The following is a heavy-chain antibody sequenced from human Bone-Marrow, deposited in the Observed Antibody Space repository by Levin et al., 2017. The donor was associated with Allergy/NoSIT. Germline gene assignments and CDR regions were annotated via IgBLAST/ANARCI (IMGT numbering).Heavy chain of an antibody. CDR2: IRGSGVGT. V-gene: IGHV3-23*01. Sequence: GESLKISCAASGFTFSSYAMSWVRQAPGKGLEWVSGIRGSGVGTYYADSVKGRFTISRDNSKNTLYLQMKSLRAEDTAVYYCAKDISSSWSTGDVDYWGQGTQVTVSS. CDR1: GFTFSSYA. CDR3: AKDISSSWSTGDVDY. D-gene: IGHD6-6*01. J-gene: IGHJ4*02.